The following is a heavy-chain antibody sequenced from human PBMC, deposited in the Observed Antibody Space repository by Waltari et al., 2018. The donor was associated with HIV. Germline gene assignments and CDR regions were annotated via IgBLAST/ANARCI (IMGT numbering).Heavy chain of an antibody. Sequence: QVQLVESGGGVVQPGRSLRLSCAASGFTFSSYGMHWVRQAPGKGLEWVAVIWYDGSNKYYADSVKGRFTISRDNSKNTLYLQRNSLRAEDTAVYYCARGGRDGYREAYYFDYWGQGTLVTVSS. D-gene: IGHD3-16*01. V-gene: IGHV3-33*01. J-gene: IGHJ4*02. CDR3: ARGGRDGYREAYYFDY. CDR1: GFTFSSYG. CDR2: IWYDGSNK.